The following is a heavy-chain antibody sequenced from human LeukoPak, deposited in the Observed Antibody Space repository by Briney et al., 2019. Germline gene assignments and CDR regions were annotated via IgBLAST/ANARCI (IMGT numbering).Heavy chain of an antibody. D-gene: IGHD3-22*01. Sequence: GGSLRLSCAASGFTFSSYSMDWVRQAPGKGLEWVSSISSSSSYIYYADSVKGRFTISRDNAKNSLYLQMNSLGAEDTAVYYCAREFYYDSSGYYLDYWGQGTLVTVSS. CDR1: GFTFSSYS. CDR3: AREFYYDSSGYYLDY. J-gene: IGHJ4*02. CDR2: ISSSSSYI. V-gene: IGHV3-21*01.